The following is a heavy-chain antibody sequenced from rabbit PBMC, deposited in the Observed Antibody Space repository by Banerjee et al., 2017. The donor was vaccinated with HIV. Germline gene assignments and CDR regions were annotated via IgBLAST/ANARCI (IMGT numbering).Heavy chain of an antibody. J-gene: IGHJ4*01. CDR3: VRYYTYGYAGYAYANL. V-gene: IGHV1S47*01. Sequence: QEQLVESGGGLVTLGGSLKLSCKASGIDFSSYVISWVRQAPGKGLEWIAGIYPDYGSTDYANWVNGRFTISSHNAQNTLYLQLNSLTAADTATYFCVRYYTYGYAGYAYANLWGPGTLVTVS. CDR1: GIDFSSYV. D-gene: IGHD6-1*01. CDR2: IYPDYGST.